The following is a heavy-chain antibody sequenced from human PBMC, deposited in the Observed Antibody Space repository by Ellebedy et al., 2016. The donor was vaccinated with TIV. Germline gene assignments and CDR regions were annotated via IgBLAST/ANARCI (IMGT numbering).Heavy chain of an antibody. CDR3: ARRGYSGYEHSWFDS. CDR1: GYNFSSYF. CDR2: IYPGDSDT. V-gene: IGHV5-51*01. Sequence: KVSCKGSGYNFSSYFIGWVRQMPGKRLEWMGIIYPGDSDTRYSPVFQGQVTISVDKSISTAYLQWSSLKSSDTAIYYCARRGYSGYEHSWFDSWGQGTLVTVSS. J-gene: IGHJ5*01. D-gene: IGHD5-12*01.